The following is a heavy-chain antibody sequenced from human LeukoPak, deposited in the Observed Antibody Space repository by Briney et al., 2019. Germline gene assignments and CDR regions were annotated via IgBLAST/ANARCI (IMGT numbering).Heavy chain of an antibody. CDR1: GFTFSNHW. V-gene: IGHV3-7*01. CDR2: IKQDGSVK. CDR3: VRSIGAAGSR. D-gene: IGHD6-13*01. Sequence: GGSLRLSCAASGFTFSNHWMTWVRQAPGKGLEWVANIKQDGSVKYYMDSVKGRFTISRDNAKNSVFLQTNSLRAEDTAVYYCVRSIGAAGSRWGQGTLVTVSS. J-gene: IGHJ4*02.